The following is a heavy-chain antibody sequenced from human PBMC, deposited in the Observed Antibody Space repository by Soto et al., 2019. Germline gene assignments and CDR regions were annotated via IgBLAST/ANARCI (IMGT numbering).Heavy chain of an antibody. CDR3: ARGYEGHYDFWRFDP. J-gene: IGHJ5*02. CDR1: GYTFTSYA. CDR2: INAGNGNT. D-gene: IGHD3-3*01. V-gene: IGHV1-3*01. Sequence: ASVKVSCKASGYTFTSYAMHWVRQAPGQRLEWMGWINAGNGNTKYSQKFQGRVTMTRNTSISTAYMELSSLRSEDTAVYYCARGYEGHYDFWRFDPWGQGTLVTVS.